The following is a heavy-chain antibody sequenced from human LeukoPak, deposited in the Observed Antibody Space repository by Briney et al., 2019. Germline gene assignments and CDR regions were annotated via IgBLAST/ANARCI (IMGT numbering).Heavy chain of an antibody. J-gene: IGHJ3*02. V-gene: IGHV3-21*01. CDR1: GFTFSSYS. CDR3: ARDSHYDILTGTADDAFDI. Sequence: PGGSLRLSCAASGFTFSSYSLNWVRQAPGKGLEWVSSISSTSNYRYYADSVKGRFTISRDNAKNSVYLQMNSLRAEDTAVYYCARDSHYDILTGTADDAFDIWGQGTMVTVSS. CDR2: ISSTSNYR. D-gene: IGHD3-9*01.